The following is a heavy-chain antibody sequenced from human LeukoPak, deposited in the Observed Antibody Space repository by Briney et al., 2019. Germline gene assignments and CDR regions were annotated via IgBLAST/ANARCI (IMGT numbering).Heavy chain of an antibody. D-gene: IGHD1-26*01. CDR1: GGTFSSYA. V-gene: IGHV1-3*01. CDR3: ARDGVVGATLFDY. Sequence: ASVKVSCKASGGTFSSYAISWVRQAPGQGLEWMGWINAGNGNTKYSQKFQGRVTITRDTSASTAYMELSSLRSEDTAVYYCARDGVVGATLFDYWGQGTLVTVSS. CDR2: INAGNGNT. J-gene: IGHJ4*02.